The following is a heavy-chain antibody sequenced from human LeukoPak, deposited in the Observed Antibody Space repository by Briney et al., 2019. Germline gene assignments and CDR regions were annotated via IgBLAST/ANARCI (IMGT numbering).Heavy chain of an antibody. D-gene: IGHD6-19*01. CDR3: ARSIAVAGYDYFDY. J-gene: IGHJ4*02. CDR1: GFTFSSYS. V-gene: IGHV3-21*01. Sequence: GGSLRLSCAASGFTFSSYSMNRVRQAPGKGLEWVSSISSSSRYIYYADSVKGRFTISRDNAKNSLYLQMNSLRAEDTAVYYCARSIAVAGYDYFDYWGQGTLVTVSS. CDR2: ISSSSRYI.